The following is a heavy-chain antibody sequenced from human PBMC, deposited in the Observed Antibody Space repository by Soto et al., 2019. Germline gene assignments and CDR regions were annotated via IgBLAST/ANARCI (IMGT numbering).Heavy chain of an antibody. V-gene: IGHV3-23*01. CDR2: ISGSGGST. CDR1: GFTFSSYA. CDR3: AKDPVRGAPYGENNWFDP. J-gene: IGHJ5*02. Sequence: GGSLRLSCAASGFTFSSYAMSWVRQAPGKGLEWVSAISGSGGSTYYADSVKGRFTISRDNSKNTLYLQMNSLRAEDTAVYYCAKDPVRGAPYGENNWFDPWGQGTLVTVSS. D-gene: IGHD3-10*01.